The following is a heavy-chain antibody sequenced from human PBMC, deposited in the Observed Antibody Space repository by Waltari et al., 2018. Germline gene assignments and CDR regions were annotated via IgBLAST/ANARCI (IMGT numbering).Heavy chain of an antibody. V-gene: IGHV3-30*19. J-gene: IGHJ4*02. CDR2: ISSDGTNK. CDR3: ARDYFAVSGYFD. Sequence: QVQLVESGGGVVQPGTSVSLSCVTSGFIFSSYGFHWVRQAPGKGLEWVAFISSDGTNKLYADSVKGRFTISRDNTKDTLFLEMSSLTTEDTAVYYCARDYFAVSGYFDWGQGTLVTVSS. D-gene: IGHD3-22*01. CDR1: GFIFSSYG.